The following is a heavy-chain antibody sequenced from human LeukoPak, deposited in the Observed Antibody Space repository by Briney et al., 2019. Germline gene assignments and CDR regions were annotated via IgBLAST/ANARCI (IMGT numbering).Heavy chain of an antibody. D-gene: IGHD3-22*01. V-gene: IGHV1-46*02. CDR2: INPSGGST. J-gene: IGHJ3*02. Sequence: ASVKVSCKASGYTFNKYSISWLRQAPGQGLEWMGIINPSGGSTSYAQKFQGRVTMTRDMSTSTVYMELSSLRSEDKAVYYCARRGHITMTVSDAFDIWGQGTMVTVSS. CDR1: GYTFNKYS. CDR3: ARRGHITMTVSDAFDI.